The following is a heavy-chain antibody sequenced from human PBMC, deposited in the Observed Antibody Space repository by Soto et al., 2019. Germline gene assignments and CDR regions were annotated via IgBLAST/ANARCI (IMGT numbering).Heavy chain of an antibody. D-gene: IGHD3-3*01. V-gene: IGHV4-39*07. Sequence: KTSETLSLTCTVSGGSISSSSYYWGWIRQPPGKGLEWIGSIYYSGSTYYNPSLKSRVTISVDTSKNQFSLKLSSVTAADTAVYYCARVITIFGSGIDYWGQGTLVTVSS. CDR3: ARVITIFGSGIDY. CDR2: IYYSGST. J-gene: IGHJ4*02. CDR1: GGSISSSSYY.